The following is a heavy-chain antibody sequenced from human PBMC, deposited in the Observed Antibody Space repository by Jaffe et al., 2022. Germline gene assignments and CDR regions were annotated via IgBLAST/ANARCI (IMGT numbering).Heavy chain of an antibody. CDR3: ARDQSPGAFDY. V-gene: IGHV4-59*01. CDR2: IYYSGST. Sequence: QVQLQESGPGLVKPSETLSLTCTVSGGSISSYYWSWIRQPPGKGLEWIGYIYYSGSTNYNPSLKSRVTISVDTSKNQFSLKLSSVTAADTAVYYCARDQSPGAFDYWGQGTLVTVSS. CDR1: GGSISSYY. D-gene: IGHD3-10*01. J-gene: IGHJ4*02.